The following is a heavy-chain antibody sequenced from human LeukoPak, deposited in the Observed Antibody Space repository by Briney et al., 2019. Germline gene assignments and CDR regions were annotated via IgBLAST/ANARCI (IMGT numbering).Heavy chain of an antibody. J-gene: IGHJ4*02. CDR3: AIAVVVVPAAIPANAPVDY. V-gene: IGHV1-69*04. D-gene: IGHD2-2*01. CDR2: IIPILGIA. CDR1: GYTFTSYG. Sequence: ASVKVSCKASGYTFTSYGISWVRQAPGQGLEWMGRIIPILGIANYAQKFQGRVTITADKSTSTAYMELSSLRSEDTAVYYCAIAVVVVPAAIPANAPVDYWGQGTLVTVSS.